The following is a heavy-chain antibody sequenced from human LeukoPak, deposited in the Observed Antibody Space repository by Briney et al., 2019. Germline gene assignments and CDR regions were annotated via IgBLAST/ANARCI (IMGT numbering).Heavy chain of an antibody. D-gene: IGHD3-22*01. V-gene: IGHV1-18*01. CDR1: GYTFTSHG. CDR2: ISAYNGNT. CDR3: ARDRDSSGYYLDAFDI. J-gene: IGHJ3*02. Sequence: ASVKVSCKASGYTFTSHGISWVRQAPGQGLEWMGWISAYNGNTNYAQKLQGRVTMTTDTSTSTAYMELRSLRSDDTAVYYCARDRDSSGYYLDAFDIWGQGTMVTVSS.